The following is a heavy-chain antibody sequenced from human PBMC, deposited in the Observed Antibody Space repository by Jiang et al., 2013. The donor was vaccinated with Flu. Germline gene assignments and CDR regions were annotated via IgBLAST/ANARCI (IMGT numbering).Heavy chain of an antibody. J-gene: IGHJ4*02. D-gene: IGHD2-15*01. Sequence: VQLVESGGGLVQPGGSLRLSCAASGFTFSSYAMSWVRQAPGKGLEWVSGMSGSGGSTYYADSVKGRFTISRDNSKNTLYLQMNSLRAEDTAVYYCARRYCSGGSCYGMFDYWGQGTLVTVSS. CDR1: GFTFSSYA. CDR2: MSGSGGST. CDR3: ARRYCSGGSCYGMFDY. V-gene: IGHV3-23*04.